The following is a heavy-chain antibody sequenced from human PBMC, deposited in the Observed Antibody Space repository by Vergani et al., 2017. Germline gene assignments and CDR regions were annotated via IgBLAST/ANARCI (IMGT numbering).Heavy chain of an antibody. J-gene: IGHJ4*02. CDR3: ARRGWGSSVGYFDY. CDR2: IYYTGST. Sequence: QVQLQESGPGLVRPSQTLSLTCTVSGSSISSGGYYWSWIRQHPGKGLEWIGYIYYTGSTYYNPSLKSRVSISVVTSKNQFSLKLTSVTAADTAVYYCARRGWGSSVGYFDYWGQGNLVTVSS. CDR1: GSSISSGGYY. V-gene: IGHV4-31*03. D-gene: IGHD6-6*01.